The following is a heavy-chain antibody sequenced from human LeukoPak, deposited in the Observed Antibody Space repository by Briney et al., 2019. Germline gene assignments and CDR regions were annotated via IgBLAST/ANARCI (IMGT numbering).Heavy chain of an antibody. CDR1: GFTFSSYG. J-gene: IGHJ4*02. CDR2: ISSSGSTI. D-gene: IGHD6-19*01. CDR3: ARGLPSSGWPDY. Sequence: GGSLRLSCAASGFTFSSYGMHWVRQAPGKGLEWVSYISSSGSTIYYADSVKGRFTISRDNAKNSLYLQMNNLRAEDTAVYYCARGLPSSGWPDYWGQGTLVAVSS. V-gene: IGHV3-48*04.